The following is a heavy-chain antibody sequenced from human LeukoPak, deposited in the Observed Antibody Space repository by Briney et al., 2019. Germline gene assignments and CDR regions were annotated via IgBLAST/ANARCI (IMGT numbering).Heavy chain of an antibody. J-gene: IGHJ4*02. CDR2: IKQDGSEK. Sequence: GGSLRLSCAASGFTFSSYWMSWVRQAPGKGLEWVANIKQDGSEKYYVDSVKGRFTISRDNAKNSLYLQMNSLRAEDTAVYYCARDYGDYGDYGCFDYWGQGTLVTVSS. CDR1: GFTFSSYW. D-gene: IGHD4-17*01. CDR3: ARDYGDYGDYGCFDY. V-gene: IGHV3-7*01.